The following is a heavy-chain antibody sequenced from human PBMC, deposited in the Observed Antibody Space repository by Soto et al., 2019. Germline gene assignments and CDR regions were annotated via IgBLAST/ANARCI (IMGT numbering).Heavy chain of an antibody. Sequence: SETLSLTCTVSGGSISSGDYSWSWVRQSPGKGLEWIGHIYNSGITYYNPSLKSRVVISIDTSRNQFSLRLNSLTAADRAVYFCARGVTVSGLVSRFWFDPWGQGTVVTVSS. CDR2: IYNSGIT. D-gene: IGHD3-3*01. CDR3: ARGVTVSGLVSRFWFDP. CDR1: GGSISSGDYS. J-gene: IGHJ5*02. V-gene: IGHV4-30-4*01.